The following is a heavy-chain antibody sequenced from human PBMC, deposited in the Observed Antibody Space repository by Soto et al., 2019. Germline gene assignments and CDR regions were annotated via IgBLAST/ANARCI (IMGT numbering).Heavy chain of an antibody. D-gene: IGHD2-21*02. Sequence: HPGGSLRLSCEVSGFTFSMYSMSWVRQSPGKGLEWVAKIPQDGVDGHYADSVKGRFTISRDNGKNSLYLQLNNLRAEVTAVYYCARDHLILPAHDFFYGSDVWGRGATVTVSS. CDR2: IPQDGVDG. CDR1: GFTFSMYS. CDR3: ARDHLILPAHDFFYGSDV. J-gene: IGHJ6*02. V-gene: IGHV3-7*03.